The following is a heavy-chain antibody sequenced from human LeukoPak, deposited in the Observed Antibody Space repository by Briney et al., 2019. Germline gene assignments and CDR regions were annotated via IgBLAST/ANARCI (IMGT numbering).Heavy chain of an antibody. Sequence: GRSLRLSCAASGFTFSSYGMHWVRQAPGKGLEWVAVISYEGSNKYYADSVKGRFTISRDNSKNTLYLQMNSLRAEDTAVYYCAKDSSGWYDYWGQGTLVTVSS. D-gene: IGHD6-19*01. CDR2: ISYEGSNK. J-gene: IGHJ4*02. CDR3: AKDSSGWYDY. CDR1: GFTFSSYG. V-gene: IGHV3-30*18.